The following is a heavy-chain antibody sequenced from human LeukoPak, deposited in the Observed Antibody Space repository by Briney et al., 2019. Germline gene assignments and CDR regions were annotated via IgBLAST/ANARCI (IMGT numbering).Heavy chain of an antibody. CDR2: IIPIFGTA. CDR3: ARYIVVVPAAIWENYYYYGMDD. CDR1: GGTFSSYA. V-gene: IGHV1-69*01. D-gene: IGHD2-2*01. Sequence: GASVKVSCKASGGTFSSYAISWVRQAPGQGLEWMGGIIPIFGTANYAQKFQGRVTITADESTSTAYMELSSLRSEDTAVYYCARYIVVVPAAIWENYYYYGMDDWGQGTTVTVSS. J-gene: IGHJ6*02.